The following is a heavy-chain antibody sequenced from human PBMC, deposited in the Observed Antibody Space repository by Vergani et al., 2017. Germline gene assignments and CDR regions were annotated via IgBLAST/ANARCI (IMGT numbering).Heavy chain of an antibody. J-gene: IGHJ4*02. CDR1: GTSISGSSDY. CDR2: IFYTGTP. D-gene: IGHD5-18*01. CDR3: ARQFWGAGGYRFDH. V-gene: IGHV4-39*01. Sequence: QVQLQESGPGLVKPSETLSLTCSVSGTSISGSSDYWGWIRQPPGKGLEGIGSIFYTGTPYYHPSLESRATNSVDTSKNQFSLKLKSVTAADTAVYYCARQFWGAGGYRFDHWGQGTLVTVSS.